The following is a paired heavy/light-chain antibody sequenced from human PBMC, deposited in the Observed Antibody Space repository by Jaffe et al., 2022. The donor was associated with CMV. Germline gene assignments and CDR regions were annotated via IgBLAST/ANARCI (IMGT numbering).Heavy chain of an antibody. CDR2: IKQDGSEK. D-gene: IGHD1-26*01. J-gene: IGHJ4*02. CDR1: GFTFTTYW. CDR3: ATSHTYSGGYWETRGGYCFGY. Sequence: EVHLVESGGGLVQPGGSLRLSCAASGFTFTTYWMNWVRQAPGKGLQWVASIKQDGSEKYYVDSVKDRFTISRDNAENSVHLQMNSLRVEDTAVYYCATSHTYSGGYWETRGGYCFGYWGQGILVTVSS. V-gene: IGHV3-7*01.
Light chain of an antibody. V-gene: IGLV2-11*01. Sequence: QSALTQPRSVSGFPEQSVTISCSGTSSDVGGYNFVSWYQQHPGEAPKLMIYDVTKRPSGVPDRFSGSKSGNTASLTISGLQADDEADYYCCSYAGSFWVFGGGTILTVL. J-gene: IGLJ3*02. CDR2: DVT. CDR1: SSDVGGYNF. CDR3: CSYAGSFWV.